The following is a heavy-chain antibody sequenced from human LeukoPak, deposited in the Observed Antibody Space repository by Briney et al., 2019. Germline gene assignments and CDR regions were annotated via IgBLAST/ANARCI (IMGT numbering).Heavy chain of an antibody. CDR3: AKGVRLWFAFYFDY. J-gene: IGHJ4*02. D-gene: IGHD3-10*01. V-gene: IGHV3-23*01. CDR1: DFTLSNYA. Sequence: RGSLRLSCAASDFTLSNYAMSWFRQAPGKGLEWVSSISGNGYNTYYAASVKDRFTISGDSSTNTLTLQMHRLRAEDTAVYYCAKGVRLWFAFYFDYWGQGTLVTVSS. CDR2: ISGNGYNT.